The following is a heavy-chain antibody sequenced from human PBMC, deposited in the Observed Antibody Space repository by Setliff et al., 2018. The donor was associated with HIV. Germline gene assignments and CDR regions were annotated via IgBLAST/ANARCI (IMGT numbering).Heavy chain of an antibody. Sequence: ASVKVSCKSSGYIFTTHYIHWVRQAPGQGIEWMGMSNPSSRTTIYAQKFRGRMTLTKDKSATTVYMELSSLRSDDTAVYYCARGGRVDESRGYYYPLMYWGQGTLVTAPQ. CDR1: GYIFTTHY. CDR2: SNPSSRTT. D-gene: IGHD3-22*01. V-gene: IGHV1-46*01. CDR3: ARGGRVDESRGYYYPLMY. J-gene: IGHJ4*02.